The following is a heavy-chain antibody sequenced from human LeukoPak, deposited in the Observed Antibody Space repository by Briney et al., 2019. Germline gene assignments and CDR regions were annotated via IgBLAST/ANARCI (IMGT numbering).Heavy chain of an antibody. V-gene: IGHV1-69*02. CDR3: ARADWNYVNGMDV. CDR2: IIPILGIA. CDR1: GGTFSSYT. Sequence: SVKVSCKASGGTFSSYTISWVRQARGQGLEWMGRIIPILGIANYAQKFQGRVTITADKSTSTAYMELSSLRSEDTAVYYCARADWNYVNGMDVWGQGTTVTVSS. D-gene: IGHD1-7*01. J-gene: IGHJ6*02.